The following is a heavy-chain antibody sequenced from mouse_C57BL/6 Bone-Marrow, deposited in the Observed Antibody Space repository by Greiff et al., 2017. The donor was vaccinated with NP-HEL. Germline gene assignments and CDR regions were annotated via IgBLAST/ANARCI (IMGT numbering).Heavy chain of an antibody. J-gene: IGHJ1*03. Sequence: PGQCLEWIGMIHPNSGSTNYNEKFKSKATLTVDKSSSTAYMQLSSLTSEDSAVYYCARELLRDWYFDVWGTGTTVTVTS. V-gene: IGHV1-64*01. CDR3: ARELLRDWYFDV. CDR2: IHPNSGST. D-gene: IGHD1-1*01.